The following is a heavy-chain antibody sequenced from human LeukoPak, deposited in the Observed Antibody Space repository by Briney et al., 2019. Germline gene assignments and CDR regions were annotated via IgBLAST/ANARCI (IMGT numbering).Heavy chain of an antibody. V-gene: IGHV1-18*01. CDR1: GYTFTSYG. CDR3: ARGGYYYGSSGYDDAFDI. D-gene: IGHD3-22*01. Sequence: GASVKVSCKASGYTFTSYGISWVRQAPGQGLEWMGWISAYNGNTNYAQKLQGRVTMTTDTSTSTAYVELRSLRSDDTAVYYCARGGYYYGSSGYDDAFDIWGQGTMVTVSP. CDR2: ISAYNGNT. J-gene: IGHJ3*02.